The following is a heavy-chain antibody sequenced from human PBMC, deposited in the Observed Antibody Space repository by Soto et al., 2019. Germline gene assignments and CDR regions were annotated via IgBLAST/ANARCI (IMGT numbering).Heavy chain of an antibody. D-gene: IGHD1-1*01. CDR2: ISSSSSYI. Sequence: PGGSXRLSCSSSVFTFIIYSINLVRQAPGKGLECVSSISSSSSYIYYADSVKGRFTISRDNAKNSLYLQMNSLRAEDTAVYYCERNGNTNDFDIWGNGKMVTVS. CDR1: VFTFIIYS. J-gene: IGHJ3*02. CDR3: ERNGNTNDFDI. V-gene: IGHV3-21*01.